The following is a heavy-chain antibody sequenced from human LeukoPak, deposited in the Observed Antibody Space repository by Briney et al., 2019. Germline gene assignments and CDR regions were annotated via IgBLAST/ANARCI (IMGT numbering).Heavy chain of an antibody. V-gene: IGHV6-1*01. CDR3: ARDHEYYDILTGYSNYYYMDV. D-gene: IGHD3-9*01. J-gene: IGHJ6*03. CDR1: GDSVSSNSAA. CDR2: TYYRSKWYN. Sequence: SQTLSLTCAISGDSVSSNSAAWNWIRQSPSRGREWLGRTYYRSKWYNDYAVSVKSRITINPDTSKNQFSLQLNSVTPEDTAVYYCARDHEYYDILTGYSNYYYMDVWGKGTTVTISS.